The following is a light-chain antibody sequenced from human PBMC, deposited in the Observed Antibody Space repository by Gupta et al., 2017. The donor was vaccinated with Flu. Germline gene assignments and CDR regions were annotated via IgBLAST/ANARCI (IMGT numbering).Light chain of an antibody. CDR2: EDS. V-gene: IGLV3-25*02. CDR1: SLPKQY. J-gene: IGLJ1*01. CDR3: QSEDSSDNYV. Sequence: SYELTQPPSVSLSPGHTARITCSGDSLPKQYIYWYQQRPGQAPKLVIYEDSKRPSGIPERFSGSSSGTTATLTISGVQSEDEADYYCQSEDSSDNYVFGPGTKVTVL.